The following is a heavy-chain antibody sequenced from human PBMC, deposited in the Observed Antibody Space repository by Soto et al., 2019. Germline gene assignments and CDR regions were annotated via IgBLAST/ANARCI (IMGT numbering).Heavy chain of an antibody. CDR2: ISSSSSYT. Sequence: GGSLRLSCAASGFTFSDYYMSWIRQAPGKGLEWVSYISSSSSYTNYADSVKGRFTISRDNAKNSLYLQMNSLRAEDTAVYYCARVSRVVCSSTSCPTNNWFDPWGQGTLVTVSS. CDR3: ARVSRVVCSSTSCPTNNWFDP. CDR1: GFTFSDYY. J-gene: IGHJ5*02. D-gene: IGHD2-2*01. V-gene: IGHV3-11*06.